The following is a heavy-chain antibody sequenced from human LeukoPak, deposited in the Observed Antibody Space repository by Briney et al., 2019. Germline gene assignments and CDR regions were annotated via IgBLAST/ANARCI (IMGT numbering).Heavy chain of an antibody. CDR2: ISSSSSTV. J-gene: IGHJ3*02. CDR1: GFTFSSYR. CDR3: ARQKAYYDSSGYQCDAFDI. V-gene: IGHV3-48*01. D-gene: IGHD3-22*01. Sequence: GGSLRLSCAASGFTFSSYRMNWVRQAPGKGLEWVSYISSSSSTVYYADSVKGRFTISRDNAKNSLYLQMNSLRAEDTAVYYCARQKAYYDSSGYQCDAFDIWGQGTMVTVSS.